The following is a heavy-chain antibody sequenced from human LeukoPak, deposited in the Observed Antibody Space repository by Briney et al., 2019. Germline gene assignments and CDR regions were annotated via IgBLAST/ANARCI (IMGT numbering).Heavy chain of an antibody. J-gene: IGHJ4*02. Sequence: GASVKVSCKVPGYTLSELSMHWVRQAPGRGLEWMGGFDPGDGKTIYAQKLQGRVTMTEDTSTDTAYMELSSLKSEDTAVYYCAEGKKWVLGYWGQGTLVTVSS. V-gene: IGHV1-24*01. CDR2: FDPGDGKT. D-gene: IGHD3-22*01. CDR3: AEGKKWVLGY. CDR1: GYTLSELS.